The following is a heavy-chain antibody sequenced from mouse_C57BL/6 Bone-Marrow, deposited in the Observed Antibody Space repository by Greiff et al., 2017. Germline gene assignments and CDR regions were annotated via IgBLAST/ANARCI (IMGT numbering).Heavy chain of an antibody. D-gene: IGHD2-2*01. CDR2: IDPSDSDT. Sequence: QVQLKQPGAELVRPGSSVKLSCKASGYTFTSYWMHWVKQRPIQGLEWIGNIDPSDSDTHYNQKFKDKATLTVDKSSSTAYMQLSSLTSEDSAVYYCAREDYYGYDENWYFDFWGTGTTVTVSS. V-gene: IGHV1-52*01. CDR3: AREDYYGYDENWYFDF. CDR1: GYTFTSYW. J-gene: IGHJ1*03.